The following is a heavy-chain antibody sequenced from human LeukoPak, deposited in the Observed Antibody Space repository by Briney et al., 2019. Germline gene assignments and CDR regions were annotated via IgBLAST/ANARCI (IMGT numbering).Heavy chain of an antibody. J-gene: IGHJ4*02. D-gene: IGHD3-10*01. CDR2: IYYSGST. CDR3: ARDYGSGSYYLFDC. V-gene: IGHV4-39*07. CDR1: GGSISSSSYY. Sequence: SETLSLTCTVSGGSISSSSYYWGWIRQPPGKGLEWIGSIYYSGSTYYNPSLKSRVTMSVDTSKNQFSLKLSSVTAADTAVYYCARDYGSGSYYLFDCWGQGTLVTVSS.